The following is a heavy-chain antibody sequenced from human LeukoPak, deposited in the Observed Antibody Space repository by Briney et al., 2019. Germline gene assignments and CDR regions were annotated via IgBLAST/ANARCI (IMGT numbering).Heavy chain of an antibody. D-gene: IGHD3-22*01. CDR3: ARHSHYYNNKGFDY. J-gene: IGHJ4*02. Sequence: SETLSLTCTVSGGSISGYYWSWIRQPPGKGLEWSGYIYYSGSTSYNPSLKSRVTISVDPSKNQFSLKLSSVTAADTAVYFCARHSHYYNNKGFDYWGQGALVAVSS. V-gene: IGHV4-59*08. CDR2: IYYSGST. CDR1: GGSISGYY.